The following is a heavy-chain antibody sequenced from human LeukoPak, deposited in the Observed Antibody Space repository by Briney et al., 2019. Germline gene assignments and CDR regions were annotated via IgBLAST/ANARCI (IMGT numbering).Heavy chain of an antibody. J-gene: IGHJ4*02. Sequence: GGSLRLSCAASGFTFSSYSMNWVRQAPGKGLEWVSSISSSSKYIYYGDSVKGRFTISRDNAKNSAYLEMNSLRAEDTAVYYCASRKTSTWNYDFWGQGTLVTVSS. CDR3: ASRKTSTWNYDF. CDR1: GFTFSSYS. D-gene: IGHD1-7*01. V-gene: IGHV3-21*01. CDR2: ISSSSKYI.